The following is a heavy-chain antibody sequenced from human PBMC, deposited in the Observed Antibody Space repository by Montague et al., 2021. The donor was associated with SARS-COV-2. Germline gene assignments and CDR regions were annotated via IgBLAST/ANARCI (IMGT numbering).Heavy chain of an antibody. CDR1: GGSISSSSYY. J-gene: IGHJ4*02. CDR3: ARVYYDCIWGSYVSTYFDY. CDR2: IYYSGST. V-gene: IGHV4-39*07. Sequence: SETLSLTCTVSGGSISSSSYYWGWIRQPPGKGLEWIGCIYYSGSTYYNPSLKSRVTISVDTSKNQFSLKLSSVTAADTAVYYCARVYYDCIWGSYVSTYFDYWGQGTLVTVSS. D-gene: IGHD3-16*01.